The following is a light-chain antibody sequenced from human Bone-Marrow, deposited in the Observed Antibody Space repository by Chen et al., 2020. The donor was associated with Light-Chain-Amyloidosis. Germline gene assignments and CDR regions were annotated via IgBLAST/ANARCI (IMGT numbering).Light chain of an antibody. Sequence: SYELTQPPSVSVSPGQTARITCSGDDLPTKYAYWYQQKPGQAPVLVIHRDTERPSGISERLSGSRSGTTATLAISGVQAEDEADYPCQSADSSGTYEVIFGGGTKLTVL. CDR1: DLPTKY. CDR2: RDT. V-gene: IGLV3-25*03. CDR3: QSADSSGTYEVI. J-gene: IGLJ2*01.